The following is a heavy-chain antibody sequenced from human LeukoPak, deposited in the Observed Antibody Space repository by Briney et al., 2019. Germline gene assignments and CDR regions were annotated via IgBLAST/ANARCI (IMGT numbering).Heavy chain of an antibody. Sequence: SETLSLTCTVSGGSISSFYWNWIRQPPGKGLEWIGYINYSGSTNYNPSLKSRVIISVDRSKNQFSLKLSSVTAADTAVYYCATSSSWYVYYYYMDVWGKGTTVTVSS. J-gene: IGHJ6*03. CDR2: INYSGST. CDR1: GGSISSFY. D-gene: IGHD6-13*01. CDR3: ATSSSWYVYYYYMDV. V-gene: IGHV4-59*12.